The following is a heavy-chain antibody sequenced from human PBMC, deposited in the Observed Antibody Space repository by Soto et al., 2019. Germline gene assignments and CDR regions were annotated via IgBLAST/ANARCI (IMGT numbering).Heavy chain of an antibody. V-gene: IGHV3-74*01. CDR1: GFLINTYW. J-gene: IGHJ4*02. D-gene: IGHD3-9*01. CDR2: IKSDGSST. Sequence: EVQLVESGGGLVQPGGSLRLSCAASGFLINTYWMFWVRQAPRKGLLWVSRIKSDGSSTNYADSVKGRFTISRDNAKNTLYLQMTSLRAEDTAVYYCAIGGGDYNYLDYWGQGILVTVSS. CDR3: AIGGGDYNYLDY.